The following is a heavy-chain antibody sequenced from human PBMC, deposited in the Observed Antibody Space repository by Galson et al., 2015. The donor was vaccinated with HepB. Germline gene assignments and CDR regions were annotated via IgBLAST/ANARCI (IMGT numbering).Heavy chain of an antibody. Sequence: SLRLSCAVSGFTVSSNYMSWVRQAPGKGLEWVSVIYSGGDIYYADSVKGRFTISRDNSKNTLSLQMNSLRAEDTAVYYCASTYSSGWLSFDYWGQGTLVTVSS. CDR2: IYSGGDI. D-gene: IGHD6-19*01. CDR3: ASTYSSGWLSFDY. CDR1: GFTVSSNY. V-gene: IGHV3-66*01. J-gene: IGHJ4*02.